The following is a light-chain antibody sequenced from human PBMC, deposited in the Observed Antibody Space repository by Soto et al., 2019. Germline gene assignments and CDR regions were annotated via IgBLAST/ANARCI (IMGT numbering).Light chain of an antibody. CDR2: DAS. V-gene: IGKV3D-15*01. J-gene: IGKJ1*01. CDR1: ERIGHS. CDR3: QQYNKWPLT. Sequence: TDSPATLSLSPLDRVTLSCRANERIGHSLAWYQQKPGQAPRILIYDASFRATGIPERFSGSASGTEFTLTISSLQSEDFTVYYCQQYNKWPLTFGQGTKVDIK.